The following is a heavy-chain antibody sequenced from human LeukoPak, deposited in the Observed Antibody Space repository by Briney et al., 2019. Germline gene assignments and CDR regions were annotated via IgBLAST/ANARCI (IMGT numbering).Heavy chain of an antibody. CDR3: ARAKQQWLPIDY. D-gene: IGHD6-19*01. J-gene: IGHJ4*02. CDR1: GGSISSGDYY. CDR2: IYYSGST. Sequence: PSQTLSLTCTVSGGSISSGDYYWSWIRQPPGKGLEWIGYIYYSGSTNYNPSLKSRVTISVDASKNQFSLKLSSVTAADTAVYYCARAKQQWLPIDYWGQGTLVTVSS. V-gene: IGHV4-30-4*01.